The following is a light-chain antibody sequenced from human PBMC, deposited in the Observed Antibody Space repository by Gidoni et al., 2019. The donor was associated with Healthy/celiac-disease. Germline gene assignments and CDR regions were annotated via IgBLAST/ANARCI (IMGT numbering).Light chain of an antibody. Sequence: DIVMTQSPDSLAVSLGERATINCKSSQSVLYSSNNKNYLAWYQQNPGQPPKLLICWASTRESGVPDRFSGSGSGTDFTLTISSLQAEDVAVYYCQQYYSTPYSFGQGTKLEIK. CDR3: QQYYSTPYS. V-gene: IGKV4-1*01. CDR1: QSVLYSSNNKNY. J-gene: IGKJ2*03. CDR2: WAS.